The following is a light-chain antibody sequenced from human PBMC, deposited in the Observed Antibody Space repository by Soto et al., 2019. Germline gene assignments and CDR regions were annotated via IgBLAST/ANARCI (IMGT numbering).Light chain of an antibody. V-gene: IGKV3-20*01. CDR3: QQYENLPT. CDR1: QSVSNNY. CDR2: GAS. J-gene: IGKJ5*01. Sequence: EIVLTQYPGTLSLSPVKRATLSCRASQSVSNNYLAWYQQKPGQAPRLLIYGASNRATGIPDRFSGSGSGTDFTHTISRLEPEDIATYYCQQYENLPTFGQGTRLEIK.